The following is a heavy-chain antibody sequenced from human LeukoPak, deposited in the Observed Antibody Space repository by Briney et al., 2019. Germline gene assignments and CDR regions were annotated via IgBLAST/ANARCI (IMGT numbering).Heavy chain of an antibody. V-gene: IGHV4-39*01. CDR1: GGSISSSSYY. J-gene: IGHJ4*02. D-gene: IGHD3-22*01. CDR3: ASRITRGRWTYHYDSSGYYSDY. Sequence: SETLSLTCTVSGGSISSSSYYWGWIRQPPGKGLEWIGSIYYSGSTYYNPSLKSRVTISVDTSKNQFSLKLSSVTAADTAVYYCASRITRGRWTYHYDSSGYYSDYWGQGTLVTVSS. CDR2: IYYSGST.